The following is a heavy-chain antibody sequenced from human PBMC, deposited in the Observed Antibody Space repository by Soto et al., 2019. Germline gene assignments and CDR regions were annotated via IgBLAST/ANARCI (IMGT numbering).Heavy chain of an antibody. CDR2: VSHDGRNT. CDR3: AKGGREWLVTSAFNY. J-gene: IGHJ4*02. V-gene: IGHV3-30*18. CDR1: GFTFSDDA. D-gene: IGHD6-19*01. Sequence: VQLVESGGGVVQPGRSLRLSCAASGFTFSDDAMHWVRQAPGKGLEWVAVVSHDGRNTHYADSVKGRFTISRDSSKNTISLEMPSLRAEDTAVYSCAKGGREWLVTSAFNYWGQGALVTVSS.